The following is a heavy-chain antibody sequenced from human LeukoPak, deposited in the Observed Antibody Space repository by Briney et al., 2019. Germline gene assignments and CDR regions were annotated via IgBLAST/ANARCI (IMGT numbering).Heavy chain of an antibody. CDR2: ISAHNGNT. CDR1: GYTFTSYG. D-gene: IGHD3-9*01. CDR3: ARYYDILTGSIMGFDY. J-gene: IGHJ4*02. V-gene: IGHV1-18*01. Sequence: ASVKVSCKASGYTFTSYGISWVRQAPGQGLEWMGWISAHNGNTNYAQKLQGRVTMTTDTSTSTAYMELRSLRSDDTAVYYCARYYDILTGSIMGFDYWGQGTLVTVSS.